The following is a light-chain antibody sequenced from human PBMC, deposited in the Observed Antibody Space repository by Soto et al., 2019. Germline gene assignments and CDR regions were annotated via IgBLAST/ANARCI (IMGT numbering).Light chain of an antibody. CDR2: DAS. Sequence: DTVLTQSPATLSLSPGERATLSCRASQNINSYLAWFRQKPGQAPRLLIYDASNRASGIPARISGSGSGTDFTLTISSLEPEDFAVYYCQQRSNWPITFGQGTRLEI. J-gene: IGKJ5*01. V-gene: IGKV3-11*01. CDR3: QQRSNWPIT. CDR1: QNINSY.